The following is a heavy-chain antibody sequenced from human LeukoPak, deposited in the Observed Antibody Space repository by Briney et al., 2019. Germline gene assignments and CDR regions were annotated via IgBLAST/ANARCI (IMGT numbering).Heavy chain of an antibody. CDR3: ARDPPQYYYDSSGYYYYYHMDV. V-gene: IGHV1-2*02. J-gene: IGHJ6*03. CDR2: INPNSGGT. D-gene: IGHD3-22*01. CDR1: GYTFTCYY. Sequence: ASVKDSCKASGYTFTCYYMHWVRQAPGQGLEWKGWINPNSGGTNYAQKFQGRVTMTRDTSISTAYMELSRLRSDDTAVYYCARDPPQYYYDSSGYYYYYHMDVWGKGTTVTVSS.